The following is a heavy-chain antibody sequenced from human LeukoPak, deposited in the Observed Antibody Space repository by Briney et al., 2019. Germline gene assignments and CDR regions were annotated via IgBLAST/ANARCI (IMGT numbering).Heavy chain of an antibody. J-gene: IGHJ4*02. CDR1: GFTFSNYA. Sequence: GGSLRLSCAASGFTFSNYAMHWVRQAPGKGLEWVAVISYDGSNKYYADSVKGRFTISRDNSKNTLYLQMNSLRAEDTAVYFCARATFFAYYFDSWGQGTLVTVSS. V-gene: IGHV3-30*14. D-gene: IGHD3-16*01. CDR2: ISYDGSNK. CDR3: ARATFFAYYFDS.